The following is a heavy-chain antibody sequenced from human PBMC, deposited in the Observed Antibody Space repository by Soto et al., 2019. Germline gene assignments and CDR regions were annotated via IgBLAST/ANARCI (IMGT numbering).Heavy chain of an antibody. J-gene: IGHJ6*02. Sequence: PSETLSLTCTVSGRSISSYYWSWIRQPPGKGLEWIGYIYYSGSTNYNPSLKSRVTISVDTSKNQFSLKLSSVTAADTAVYYCASLGSYGPYYYYYGMDVWGQGTTVTVSS. CDR2: IYYSGST. CDR3: ASLGSYGPYYYYYGMDV. D-gene: IGHD3-16*01. V-gene: IGHV4-59*01. CDR1: GRSISSYY.